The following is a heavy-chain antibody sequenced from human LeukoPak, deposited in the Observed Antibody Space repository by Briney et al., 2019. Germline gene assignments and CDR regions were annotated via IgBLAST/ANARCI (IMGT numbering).Heavy chain of an antibody. CDR1: GFTFSNAW. D-gene: IGHD6-13*01. CDR3: TTDNRAREGIAAAPHEYYYYYGMDV. Sequence: PGGSLRLSFAASGFTFSNAWMSWVRQAPGKGLEWVGRIKSKTDGGTTDYAAPVKGRFTISRDDSKNTLYLQMNSLKTEDTAVYYCTTDNRAREGIAAAPHEYYYYYGMDVWGQGTTVTVSS. CDR2: IKSKTDGGTT. V-gene: IGHV3-15*01. J-gene: IGHJ6*02.